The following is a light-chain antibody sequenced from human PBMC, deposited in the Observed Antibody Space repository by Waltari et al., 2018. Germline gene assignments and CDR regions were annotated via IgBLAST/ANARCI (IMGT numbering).Light chain of an antibody. CDR2: EAS. CDR1: QSISKW. Sequence: DIRMTQSPSTLSASAGDRVIISCRASQSISKWLALYQQKPGKSNKLLIYEASTLQSGVPSRFSGTGSGKDFTLTIISLQPDDIATYYCQQYNSYSLLTFGGGTKVEIK. CDR3: QQYNSYSLLT. J-gene: IGKJ4*01. V-gene: IGKV1-5*03.